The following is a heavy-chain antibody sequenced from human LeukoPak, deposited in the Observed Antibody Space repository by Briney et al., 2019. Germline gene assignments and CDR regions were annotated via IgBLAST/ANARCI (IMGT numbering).Heavy chain of an antibody. V-gene: IGHV3-7*01. J-gene: IGHJ4*02. CDR2: IKQDGSEK. CDR1: GFPFSSYW. D-gene: IGHD3-3*01. Sequence: GGSLRLSCAASGFPFSSYWMSWVRQAPGKGLEWVANIKQDGSEKYYVDSVKGRFTISRDNAKNSLYLQMNSLRAEDTAVYYCARVSEWLSLAFDYWGQGTLVTVSS. CDR3: ARVSEWLSLAFDY.